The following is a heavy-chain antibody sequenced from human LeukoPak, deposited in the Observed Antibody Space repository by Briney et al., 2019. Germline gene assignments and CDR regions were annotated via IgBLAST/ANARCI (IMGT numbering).Heavy chain of an antibody. CDR3: KIGYYDSSGYYPTLHY. D-gene: IGHD3-22*01. J-gene: IGHJ4*02. V-gene: IGHV3-23*01. CDR2: ISGSGGST. Sequence: PGGSLRLSCAVSGFTFSTYWMSWVRQAPGKGLEWVSAISGSGGSTYYADSVKVRFTISRDNSKNTLYLQMNSLRAEDTAVYYCKIGYYDSSGYYPTLHYWGQGTLVTVSS. CDR1: GFTFSTYW.